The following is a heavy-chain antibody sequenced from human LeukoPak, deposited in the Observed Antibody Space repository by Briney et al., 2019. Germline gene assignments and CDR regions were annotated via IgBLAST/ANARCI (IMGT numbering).Heavy chain of an antibody. Sequence: SETLSLTCTVSGGSISSSSYYWGWIRQPPGKGLEWIGSIYYSGSTNYNPSLKSRVTISLDTSKNHFSLKLSSVTAADTAVYYCARGGSHWVAVGFDPWGQGTLVTVSS. D-gene: IGHD6-19*01. V-gene: IGHV4-39*07. J-gene: IGHJ5*02. CDR2: IYYSGST. CDR3: ARGGSHWVAVGFDP. CDR1: GGSISSSSYY.